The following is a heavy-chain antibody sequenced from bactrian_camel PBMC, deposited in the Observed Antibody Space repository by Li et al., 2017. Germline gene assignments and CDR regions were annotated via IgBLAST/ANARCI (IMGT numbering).Heavy chain of an antibody. D-gene: IGHD1*01. V-gene: IGHV3S40*01. CDR2: IDSGGLTT. CDR3: TRDIYSSLEGPFDY. Sequence: VQLVESGGGLVQPGGSLRLSCAASGFTFDIYDMSWVRQAPGKGLEWVSGIDSGGLTTSCADSVKGRFTISKDNVRNTLYLQLNSLHTEDTAMYYCTRDIYSSLEGPFDYWGQGTQVTVS. CDR1: GFTFDIYD. J-gene: IGHJ4*01.